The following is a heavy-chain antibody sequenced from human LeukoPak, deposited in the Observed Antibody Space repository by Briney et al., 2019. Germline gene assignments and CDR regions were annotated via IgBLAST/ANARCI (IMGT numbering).Heavy chain of an antibody. V-gene: IGHV4-4*07. Sequence: SETLSLTCSVSGGSISGYYWTRIRQPAGKGLEWIGRVYTSGSTHYNPSLKTRLTMSVDTSKNQFSLKLSSVTAADTAVYYCARLITGTTTAFDIWGQGTMVTVSS. D-gene: IGHD1-7*01. J-gene: IGHJ3*02. CDR1: GGSISGYY. CDR3: ARLITGTTTAFDI. CDR2: VYTSGST.